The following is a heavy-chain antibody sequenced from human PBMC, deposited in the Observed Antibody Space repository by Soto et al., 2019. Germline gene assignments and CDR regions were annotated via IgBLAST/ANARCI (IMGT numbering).Heavy chain of an antibody. J-gene: IGHJ5*02. V-gene: IGHV3-30-3*01. CDR3: ARERGMYSNYSHWFDP. Sequence: PGGCLRLSCGASGFTVSSYAMHWVRQAPGKGLEWVAVISYDGSNKYYADSVKGRFTISRDNSKNTLYLQMNSLRAEDTAVYYCARERGMYSNYSHWFDPWGQGTLVPVSS. CDR1: GFTVSSYA. D-gene: IGHD4-4*01. CDR2: ISYDGSNK.